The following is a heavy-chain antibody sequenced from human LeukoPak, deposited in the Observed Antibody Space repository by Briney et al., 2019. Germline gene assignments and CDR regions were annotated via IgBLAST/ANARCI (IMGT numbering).Heavy chain of an antibody. D-gene: IGHD1-26*01. CDR2: IIPIFDTA. Sequence: SVKVSCKASGGTFSSYAISWVRQAPGQGLEWMGGIIPIFDTANYAQKFQGRVSITADESTSTAYMELSSLKSEDTAVYYCARDGVGATKRGAFDYWGQGTLVTVSS. CDR1: GGTFSSYA. J-gene: IGHJ4*02. CDR3: ARDGVGATKRGAFDY. V-gene: IGHV1-69*13.